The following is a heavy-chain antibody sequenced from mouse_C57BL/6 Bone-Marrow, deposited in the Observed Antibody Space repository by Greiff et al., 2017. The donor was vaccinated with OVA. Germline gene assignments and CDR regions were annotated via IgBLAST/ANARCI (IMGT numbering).Heavy chain of an antibody. V-gene: IGHV3-6*01. D-gene: IGHD2-12*01. Sequence: EVKLVESGPGLVKPSQSLSLTCSVTGYSITSGYYWNWIRQFPGNKLEWMGYISYDGSNNYNPSLKNRISITRDTSKNQFFLKLNSVTTEDTATYYCAGGNLVFDYRGQGTTLTVSS. J-gene: IGHJ2*01. CDR1: GYSITSGYY. CDR3: AGGNLVFDY. CDR2: ISYDGSN.